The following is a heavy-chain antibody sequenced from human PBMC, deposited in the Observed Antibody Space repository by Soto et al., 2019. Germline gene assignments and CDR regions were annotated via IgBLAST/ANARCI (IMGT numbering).Heavy chain of an antibody. V-gene: IGHV1-69*13. J-gene: IGHJ3*02. CDR3: ARDSGPYYDFWSGSDAFDI. D-gene: IGHD3-3*01. CDR1: GGTFSSYA. CDR2: IIPIFGTA. Sequence: SVKVSCKASGGTFSSYAISWVRQAPGQGLEWMGGIIPIFGTANYAQKFQGRVTITADESTSTAYMELSSLRSEDTAVYYCARDSGPYYDFWSGSDAFDIWGQGTMVTVSS.